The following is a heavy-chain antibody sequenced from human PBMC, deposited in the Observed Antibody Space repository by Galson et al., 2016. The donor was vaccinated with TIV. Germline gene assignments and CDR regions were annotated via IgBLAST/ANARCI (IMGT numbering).Heavy chain of an antibody. CDR2: IYDDGST. CDR3: ARERRHCGNECYLRYYYGMDV. D-gene: IGHD2-21*01. Sequence: SLRLSCAASGLIVSDNFMTWVRQAPGKGLEWVARIYDDGSTIYADSVKGRFTISRDTSKNMVYLQMNSLTREDTAVYFCARERRHCGNECYLRYYYGMDVWGRGTTVTVSS. CDR1: GLIVSDNF. J-gene: IGHJ6*02. V-gene: IGHV3-66*02.